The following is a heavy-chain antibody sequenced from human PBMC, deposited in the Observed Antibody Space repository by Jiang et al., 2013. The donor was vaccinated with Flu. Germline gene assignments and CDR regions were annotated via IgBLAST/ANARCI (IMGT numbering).Heavy chain of an antibody. V-gene: IGHV3-49*02. CDR3: TRTKMVDY. Sequence: EWVGFIRSKAYGETTQYAASVKGRFTISRDDSRNIAYLQMNSLQTEDTALYYCTRTKMVDYWGQGTLVTVSS. CDR2: IRSKAYGETT. D-gene: IGHD5-24*01. J-gene: IGHJ4*02.